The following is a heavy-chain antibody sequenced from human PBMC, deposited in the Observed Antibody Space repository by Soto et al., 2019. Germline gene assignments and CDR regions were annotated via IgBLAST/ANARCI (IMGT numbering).Heavy chain of an antibody. CDR1: GFTFSSYA. Sequence: PGGSLRLSCAASGFTFSSYAMSWVRQAPGKGLEWVSAISVSGGSTNYADSVKGRFTISRDNSKNTLYLQMSSLRAEDTAIYYCAKDSSQMLSNWFDSWGQGTLVTVSS. J-gene: IGHJ5*01. V-gene: IGHV3-23*01. CDR2: ISVSGGST. CDR3: AKDSSQMLSNWFDS. D-gene: IGHD2-2*01.